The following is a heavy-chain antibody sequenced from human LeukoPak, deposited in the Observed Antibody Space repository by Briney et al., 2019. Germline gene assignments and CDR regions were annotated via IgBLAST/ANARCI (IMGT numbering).Heavy chain of an antibody. CDR1: EFTFSSYN. Sequence: PGGSLRLSCAASEFTFSSYNMNWVRQAPGKGLEWVSSISSFSSYIYYADSVKGRFTISRDNAKNSLYLQMNSLRAEDTAVYYCAKDGHDYVWGSLLDVWGKGTTVTISS. V-gene: IGHV3-21*04. J-gene: IGHJ6*04. CDR2: ISSFSSYI. CDR3: AKDGHDYVWGSLLDV. D-gene: IGHD3-16*01.